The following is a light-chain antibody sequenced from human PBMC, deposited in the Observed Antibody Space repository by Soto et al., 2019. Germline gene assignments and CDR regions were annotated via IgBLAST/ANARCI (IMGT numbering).Light chain of an antibody. CDR3: KQHGSSPT. CDR2: GSS. V-gene: IGKV3-20*01. Sequence: EIVLTQSPGTLSLSPGESVTLSCRASQSFASTFLAWYQQIPCQAPRLLIYGSSSRSSGIPDRFSGSGYGTDFTLTISRLEPEDFAVYYCKQHGSSPTFGQGTKVEIK. J-gene: IGKJ1*01. CDR1: QSFASTF.